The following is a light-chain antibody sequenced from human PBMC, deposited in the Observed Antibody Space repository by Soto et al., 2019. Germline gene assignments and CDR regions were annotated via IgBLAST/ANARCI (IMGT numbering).Light chain of an antibody. CDR1: QSVINN. CDR3: HHYNNWPPWT. V-gene: IGKV3-15*01. CDR2: DAS. Sequence: ILMTQSPATLSVSPGQRATLSCRASQSVINNFAWYQQKPGQAPILLIYDASSRATGIPAMFSGSGSGTDVTLTVCGWQAEDFAVYYCHHYNNWPPWTFGQVTKVEIK. J-gene: IGKJ1*01.